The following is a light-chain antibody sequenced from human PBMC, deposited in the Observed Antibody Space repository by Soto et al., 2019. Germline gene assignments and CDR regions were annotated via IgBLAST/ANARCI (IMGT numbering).Light chain of an antibody. CDR3: QQYNSYSEA. J-gene: IGKJ1*01. Sequence: DIQMTQSPSSLSASVGDRVTITCRASQGISTWLAWYQQKPEKAPKTLIFDASNLQSGVPSRFSGSGSGTDFTLTISSVQPEDFATYYCQQYNSYSEAFGQGTKVDIK. V-gene: IGKV1D-16*01. CDR2: DAS. CDR1: QGISTW.